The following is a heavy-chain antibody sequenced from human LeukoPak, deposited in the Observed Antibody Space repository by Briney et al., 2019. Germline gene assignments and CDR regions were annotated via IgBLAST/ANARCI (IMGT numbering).Heavy chain of an antibody. V-gene: IGHV5-51*01. CDR1: GYSFTSYW. J-gene: IGHJ6*03. D-gene: IGHD5-12*01. CDR3: ARHGNGYSGYEDCYYYYYMDV. CDR2: IYPGDSDT. Sequence: GESLKISCKGSGYSFTSYWIGWVRQMPGKGLEWMGIIYPGDSDTRYSPSFQGQVTISADKSISTAYLQWSSLKASDTAMYYCARHGNGYSGYEDCYYYYYMDVWGKGTTVTVSS.